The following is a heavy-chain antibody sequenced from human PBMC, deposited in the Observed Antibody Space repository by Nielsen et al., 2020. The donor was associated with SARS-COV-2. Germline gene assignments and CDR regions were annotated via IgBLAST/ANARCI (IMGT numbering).Heavy chain of an antibody. CDR3: AGDGGGGYDIREGLDY. CDR2: ISGDGYTT. D-gene: IGHD3-22*01. Sequence: GESLKISCAASGFQFSDYAMHWVRQAPGKGLEWVSLISGDGYTTYSADSVKGRFTISRDNSRNTLYLQMNSLRAEDTAIYYCAGDGGGGYDIREGLDYWGQGTQVTVSS. J-gene: IGHJ4*02. V-gene: IGHV3-43*02. CDR1: GFQFSDYA.